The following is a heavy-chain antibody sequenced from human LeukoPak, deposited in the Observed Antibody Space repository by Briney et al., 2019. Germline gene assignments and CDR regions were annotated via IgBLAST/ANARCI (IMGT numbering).Heavy chain of an antibody. Sequence: SETLSLTCTVSGGSITGYYWNWIRQPPGKGLEWIGYIYYSGGTYYNPSLKSRVTISVDTSKNQFSLKLSSVTAADTAVYYCARRYSSSWYYFDYWGQGTLVTVSS. CDR1: GGSITGYY. CDR3: ARRYSSSWYYFDY. V-gene: IGHV4-59*08. CDR2: IYYSGGT. D-gene: IGHD6-13*01. J-gene: IGHJ4*02.